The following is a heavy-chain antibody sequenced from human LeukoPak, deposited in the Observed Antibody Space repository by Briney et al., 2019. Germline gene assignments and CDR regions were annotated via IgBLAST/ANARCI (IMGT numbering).Heavy chain of an antibody. CDR2: ISGSGNST. CDR1: GFTFDSYA. J-gene: IGHJ4*02. D-gene: IGHD3-10*01. V-gene: IGHV3-23*01. CDR3: AKEDDYYGSGSYYTASGY. Sequence: GGSLRLSCAASGFTFDSYAMTWVRQAPGKGLEWVLGISGSGNSTYYADSVKGRFTISRDNSKNTLYLQMNSLRAEDTAVYYCAKEDDYYGSGSYYTASGYWGQGTLVTVSS.